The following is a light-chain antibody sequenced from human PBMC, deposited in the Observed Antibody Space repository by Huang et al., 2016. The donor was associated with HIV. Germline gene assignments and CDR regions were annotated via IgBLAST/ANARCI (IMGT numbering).Light chain of an antibody. J-gene: IGKJ1*01. CDR2: GAS. CDR3: QQYNNWPRGT. V-gene: IGKV3-15*01. CDR1: QSFSSN. Sequence: EIVMTQSPATLSVSPGERATLSCRASQSFSSNLAWYQQQPGQAPRLLIYGASTRATGSPARFSGSGSGTEFTLTISSLQSEDFAVYYCQQYNNWPRGTFGQGTKVEIK.